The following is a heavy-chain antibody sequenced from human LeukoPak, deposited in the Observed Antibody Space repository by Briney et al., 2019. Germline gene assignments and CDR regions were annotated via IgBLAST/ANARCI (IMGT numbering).Heavy chain of an antibody. CDR2: IYPGDSDT. V-gene: IGHV5-51*01. J-gene: IGHJ6*03. D-gene: IGHD3-10*01. CDR3: ARLFPYGSGSYYNWYYYYYMDV. CDR1: GYSFTSYW. Sequence: GESLKISCKGSGYSFTSYWIGWVRQMPGKGLEWMGIIYPGDSDTRYSPSFQGQVTISADKSISTAYLQWSSLKASDTAMYYCARLFPYGSGSYYNWYYYYYMDVWGKGTTVTVSS.